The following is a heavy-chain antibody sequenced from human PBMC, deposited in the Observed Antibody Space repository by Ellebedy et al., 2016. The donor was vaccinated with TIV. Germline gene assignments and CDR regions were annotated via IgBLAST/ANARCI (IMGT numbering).Heavy chain of an antibody. CDR3: TRYPGSTRFYYYYGMDV. D-gene: IGHD2-2*01. J-gene: IGHJ6*02. CDR2: ITSMGDIK. CDR1: GFNFSDYY. V-gene: IGHV3-11*01. Sequence: GGSLRLSCAGSGFNFSDYYMSWVRRAPGKGLEWLAYITSMGDIKYYTESVKGRFTISRDNANSSLHLQMNRLRAEDTAVYYCTRYPGSTRFYYYYGMDVWGQGTTVTVSS.